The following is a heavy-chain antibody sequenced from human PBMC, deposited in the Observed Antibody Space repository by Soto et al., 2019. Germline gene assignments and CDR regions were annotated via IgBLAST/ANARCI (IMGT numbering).Heavy chain of an antibody. Sequence: ASVKVSCKASGYTFTGYYMHWVRQAPGQRLEWMGWINPNSGGTNYAQKFQGWVTMTRDTSISTAYMELSRLRSDDTAVYYCARGGKAARPDYYYYMDVWGKGTTVTVSS. CDR1: GYTFTGYY. V-gene: IGHV1-2*04. CDR3: ARGGKAARPDYYYYMDV. CDR2: INPNSGGT. J-gene: IGHJ6*03. D-gene: IGHD6-6*01.